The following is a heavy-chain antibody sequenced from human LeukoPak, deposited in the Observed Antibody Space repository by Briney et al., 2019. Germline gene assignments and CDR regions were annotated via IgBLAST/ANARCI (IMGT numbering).Heavy chain of an antibody. CDR1: GFTFSNYW. V-gene: IGHV3-48*04. J-gene: IGHJ4*02. D-gene: IGHD1-26*01. CDR2: ISSSSSTI. CDR3: ARSHQRVGIEDY. Sequence: GGSLRLSCAASGFTFSNYWMSWVRQAPGKGLEWLSYISSSSSTIYYADSVRGRFTISRDNAKNSLYLQINSLRADDTAAYYCARSHQRVGIEDYWGQGTLVTVSS.